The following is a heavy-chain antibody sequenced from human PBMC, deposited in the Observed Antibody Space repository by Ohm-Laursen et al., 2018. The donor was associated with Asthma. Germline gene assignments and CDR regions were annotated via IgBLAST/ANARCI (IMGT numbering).Heavy chain of an antibody. D-gene: IGHD2-2*01. V-gene: IGHV3-21*01. CDR3: ARRSKICYDTSHCFFDY. CDR1: GYTFSRYS. Sequence: GSLRLSCTASGYTFSRYSIHWVRQIPGKGLEWVASISTASSFIYYADSVRGRFTTSRDNARNSVYLEMNSLRAEDTAVYYCARRSKICYDTSHCFFDYWGQGTLVTVSS. CDR2: ISTASSFI. J-gene: IGHJ4*02.